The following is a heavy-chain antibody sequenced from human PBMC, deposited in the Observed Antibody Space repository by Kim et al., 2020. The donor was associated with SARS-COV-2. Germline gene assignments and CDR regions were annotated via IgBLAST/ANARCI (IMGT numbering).Heavy chain of an antibody. D-gene: IGHD3-3*01. CDR1: GFTFDDYA. CDR3: AKDILSGNYDFWSGYYTGIHVYYYGMDV. J-gene: IGHJ6*02. Sequence: GGSLRLSCAASGFTFDDYAMHWVRQAPGKGLEWVSGISWNSGSIGYADSVKGRFTISRDNAKNSLYLQMNSLRAEDTALYYCAKDILSGNYDFWSGYYTGIHVYYYGMDVWGQGTTVTVSS. CDR2: ISWNSGSI. V-gene: IGHV3-9*01.